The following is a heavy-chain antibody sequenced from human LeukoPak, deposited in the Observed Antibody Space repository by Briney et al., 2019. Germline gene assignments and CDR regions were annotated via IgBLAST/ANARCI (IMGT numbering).Heavy chain of an antibody. CDR3: ARGHRSISIVGATTSDY. J-gene: IGHJ4*02. CDR2: ISYDGSNK. D-gene: IGHD1-26*01. V-gene: IGHV3-30*04. Sequence: GGSLRLSCAASGFTFSSYAMHWVRQAPGKGLEWVAVISYDGSNKYYADSVKGRFTISRDNSKNTLYLQMNSLRAEDTAVYYCARGHRSISIVGATTSDYWGQGTLVTVSS. CDR1: GFTFSSYA.